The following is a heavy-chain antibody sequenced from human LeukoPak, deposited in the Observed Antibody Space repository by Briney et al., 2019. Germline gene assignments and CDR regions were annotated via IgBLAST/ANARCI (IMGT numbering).Heavy chain of an antibody. Sequence: GGSLRLSWAASGFSFSVYEIHWVRRAPGKGLEWISDISSSGTTTYYADSVKGRFTISRDNAKNSLYLQMNSLRAEDTAVYYCTTLSLASNFYYWGQGTLVAVSS. J-gene: IGHJ4*02. CDR3: TTLSLASNFYY. CDR1: GFSFSVYE. V-gene: IGHV3-48*03. D-gene: IGHD1-20*01. CDR2: ISSSGTTT.